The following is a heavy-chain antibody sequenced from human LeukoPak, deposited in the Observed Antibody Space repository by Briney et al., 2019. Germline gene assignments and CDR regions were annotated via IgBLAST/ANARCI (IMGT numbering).Heavy chain of an antibody. CDR3: ARAEWVSGSYGFDY. CDR1: GFTFSNAW. CDR2: IYSGGST. V-gene: IGHV3-53*01. D-gene: IGHD5-18*01. Sequence: GGSLRLSCTASGFTFSNAWMSWVRQAPGKGLEWVSVIYSGGSTYYADSVKGRFTISRDNSKNTLYLQMNSLRAEDTAVYYCARAEWVSGSYGFDYWGQGTLVTVSS. J-gene: IGHJ4*02.